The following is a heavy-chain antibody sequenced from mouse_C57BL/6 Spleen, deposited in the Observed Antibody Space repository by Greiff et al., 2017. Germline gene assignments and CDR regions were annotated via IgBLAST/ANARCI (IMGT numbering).Heavy chain of an antibody. J-gene: IGHJ3*01. CDR2: IYPGDGDT. CDR3: ARKEANWAWFAY. D-gene: IGHD4-1*01. Sequence: QVQLQQSGPELVKPGASVKISCKASGYAFSSSWMNWVTQRPGKGLGWIGRIYPGDGDTNYNGKFKGKATLTADKSSSTAYMQLSSLTSEDSAVYFCARKEANWAWFAYWGKGTLVTVSA. CDR1: GYAFSSSW. V-gene: IGHV1-82*01.